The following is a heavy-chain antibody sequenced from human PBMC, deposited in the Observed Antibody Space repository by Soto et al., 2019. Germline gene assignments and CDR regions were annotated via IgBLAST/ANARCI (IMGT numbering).Heavy chain of an antibody. V-gene: IGHV4-59*01. CDR2: VYYTGST. D-gene: IGHD3-22*01. J-gene: IGHJ4*02. Sequence: SETLSLTCTVSGDSISTFYWGWMPQSPGKELEWIGYVYYTGSTNYNPSLKSRVTISVDRPKNQFSLKLTSANAADTAVYYCARGRTVRNYADDSSDYFYFFDYWGQGTQVTVSS. CDR3: ARGRTVRNYADDSSDYFYFFDY. CDR1: GDSISTFY.